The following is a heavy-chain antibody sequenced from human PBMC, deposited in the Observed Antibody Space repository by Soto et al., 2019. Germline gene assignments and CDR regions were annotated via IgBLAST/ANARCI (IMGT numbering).Heavy chain of an antibody. Sequence: GGSLRLSSAASGFTLSRYAMHWVRQVPGKGLEWVSGINWNSGSIGYADSVKGRFAISRDNAKNSLHLQMNSLRAEDTAFYYCVKDESINWYSGHFRHWGQGTLVTVSS. V-gene: IGHV3-9*01. J-gene: IGHJ1*01. CDR2: INWNSGSI. D-gene: IGHD6-13*01. CDR3: VKDESINWYSGHFRH. CDR1: GFTLSRYA.